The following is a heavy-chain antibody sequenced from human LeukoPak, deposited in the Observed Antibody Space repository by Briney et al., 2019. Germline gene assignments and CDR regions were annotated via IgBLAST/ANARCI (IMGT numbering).Heavy chain of an antibody. Sequence: SETLSLTCTVSGGSISSGGYYWSWIRQPPGKGLEWIGYIYHSGSTYYNPSLKSRVTISVDRSKNQFSLKLSSVTAADTAVYYCASSMRKRFLEWFPSPFDYWGQGTLVTVSS. J-gene: IGHJ4*02. CDR2: IYHSGST. CDR3: ASSMRKRFLEWFPSPFDY. D-gene: IGHD3-3*01. CDR1: GGSISSGGYY. V-gene: IGHV4-30-2*01.